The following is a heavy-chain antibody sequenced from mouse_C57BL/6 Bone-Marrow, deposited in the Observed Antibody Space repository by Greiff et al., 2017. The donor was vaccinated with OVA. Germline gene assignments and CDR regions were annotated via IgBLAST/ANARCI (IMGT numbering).Heavy chain of an antibody. J-gene: IGHJ3*01. D-gene: IGHD2-5*01. CDR3: ARWDSNYVWFAY. Sequence: EVQLQQSGPELVKPGASVKIPCKASGYTFTDYNMDWVKQSHGKSLEWIGDINPNNGGTTYNQKFKGKATLTVDKSSSTAYMELRSLTSEDTAVYYCARWDSNYVWFAYWGQGTLVTVSA. V-gene: IGHV1-18*01. CDR2: INPNNGGT. CDR1: GYTFTDYN.